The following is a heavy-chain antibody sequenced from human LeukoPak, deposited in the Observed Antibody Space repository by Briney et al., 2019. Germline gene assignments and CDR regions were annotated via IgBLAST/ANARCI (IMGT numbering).Heavy chain of an antibody. V-gene: IGHV1-18*01. D-gene: IGHD3-10*01. J-gene: IGHJ4*02. CDR2: ISAYNGNT. CDR1: GYTFTSYG. Sequence: GASVKVSCKASGYTFTSYGISWVRQAPGQGLEWMGWISAYNGNTNYAQKLQGRVTMTTDTSTSTAYMELRSLRSDDTAVYYCARDPDYYGSGSYYHPLFDYWGQGTLVTVSS. CDR3: ARDPDYYGSGSYYHPLFDY.